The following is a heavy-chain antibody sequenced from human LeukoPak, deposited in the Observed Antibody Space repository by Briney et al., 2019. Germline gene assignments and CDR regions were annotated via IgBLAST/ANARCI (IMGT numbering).Heavy chain of an antibody. CDR3: ARHAYSSGWRDFDY. Sequence: GESLKISCQGSGYSFPNYWIAWVRQLPGKGLELMGIIYPGDSDTRYSPSFQGQVTISADKSISTAYLQWSSLKASDTAMYYCARHAYSSGWRDFDYWGQGTLVTVSS. D-gene: IGHD6-19*01. CDR1: GYSFPNYW. J-gene: IGHJ4*02. CDR2: IYPGDSDT. V-gene: IGHV5-51*01.